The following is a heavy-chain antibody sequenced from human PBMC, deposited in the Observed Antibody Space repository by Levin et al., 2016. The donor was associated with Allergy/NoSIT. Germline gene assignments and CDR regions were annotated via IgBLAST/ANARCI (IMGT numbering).Heavy chain of an antibody. CDR2: ISWDSGSI. V-gene: IGHV3-9*01. J-gene: IGHJ6*03. Sequence: SLKISCAASGFIFDDYAMHWVRQAPGKGLEWVSHISWDSGSIGYAASAKGRFTISRDNAKKSLYLQMNSLRVEDTALYYCAKGGYSDDSYYYMDVWGKGTTVTVSS. CDR3: AKGGYSDDSYYYMDV. D-gene: IGHD6-13*01. CDR1: GFIFDDYA.